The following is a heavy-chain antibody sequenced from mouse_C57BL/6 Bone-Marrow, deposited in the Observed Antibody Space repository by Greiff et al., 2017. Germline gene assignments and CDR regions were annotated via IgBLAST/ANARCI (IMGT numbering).Heavy chain of an antibody. CDR2: INPNNGGT. CDR3: ARFCWRAY. V-gene: IGHV1-26*01. Sequence: VQLQQSGPELVKPGASVKISCKASGYTFTDYYMNWVKQSHGKSLEWIGDINPNNGGTSYNQKFKGKATLTVDKSSSTAYMELRSLTSEDSAVYYCARFCWRAYWGQGTLVTVSA. J-gene: IGHJ3*01. CDR1: GYTFTDYY.